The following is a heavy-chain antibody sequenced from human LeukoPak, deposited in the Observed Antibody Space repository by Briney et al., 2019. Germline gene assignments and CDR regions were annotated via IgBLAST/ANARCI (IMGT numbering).Heavy chain of an antibody. CDR3: AREWKGSGWYRNAFDI. V-gene: IGHV1-69*01. J-gene: IGHJ3*02. Sequence: SVKVSCKASGGTFSSYAISWVRQAPGQGLEWMGGIIPIFGTANYAQKFQGRVTITADESTSTAYMELSSLRSEDTAVYYCAREWKGSGWYRNAFDIWGQGTMVTVSS. D-gene: IGHD6-19*01. CDR1: GGTFSSYA. CDR2: IIPIFGTA.